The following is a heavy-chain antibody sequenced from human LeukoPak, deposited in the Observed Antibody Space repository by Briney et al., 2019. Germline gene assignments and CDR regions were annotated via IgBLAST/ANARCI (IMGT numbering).Heavy chain of an antibody. Sequence: PGGSLRLSRAASGFTFSSYSMTWVRQAPGKGLEWVSSISSSSSYIYYADSVKGRFTISRDNAKNSLYLQMNSLRAEDTAVYYCARDSFNREHTIYSSGWYWFDPWGQGTLVTVSS. CDR1: GFTFSSYS. CDR2: ISSSSSYI. J-gene: IGHJ5*02. CDR3: ARDSFNREHTIYSSGWYWFDP. D-gene: IGHD6-19*01. V-gene: IGHV3-21*01.